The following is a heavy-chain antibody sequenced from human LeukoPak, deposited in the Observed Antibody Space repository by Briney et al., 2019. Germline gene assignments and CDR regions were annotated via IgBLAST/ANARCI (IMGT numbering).Heavy chain of an antibody. J-gene: IGHJ4*02. D-gene: IGHD6-19*01. CDR2: INNNGRT. CDR3: AEGAGWYEY. Sequence: SETLSLTCTVSGGSISSDYWSWLRQPPGKGLEWIAYINNNGRTNYNPSLKSRATISGDTSKNRFSLRPTSVTPADTAVYYCAEGAGWYEYWGQGTLVTVSS. V-gene: IGHV4-59*01. CDR1: GGSISSDY.